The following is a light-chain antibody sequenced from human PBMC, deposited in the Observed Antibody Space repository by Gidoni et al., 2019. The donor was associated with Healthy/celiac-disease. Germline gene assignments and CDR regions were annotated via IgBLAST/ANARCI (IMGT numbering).Light chain of an antibody. CDR2: WAS. J-gene: IGKJ2*01. Sequence: DIVMTQSPDSLAVSLGERATINCKSSQGVLYSSNNKNYLAWYQQKPGQPPKLLIYWASTRESGVPDRFSGSGSGTDFTRTISSLQAEDVAVYYCQQYYSTPYTFGQGTKLEIK. CDR1: QGVLYSSNNKNY. V-gene: IGKV4-1*01. CDR3: QQYYSTPYT.